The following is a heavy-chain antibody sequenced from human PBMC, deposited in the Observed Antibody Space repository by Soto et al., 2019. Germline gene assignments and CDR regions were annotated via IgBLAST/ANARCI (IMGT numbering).Heavy chain of an antibody. J-gene: IGHJ5*02. CDR3: VRDMGFYNGSASNWFDP. CDR1: GGSISSGEYY. V-gene: IGHV4-30-4*01. CDR2: IYYSGST. D-gene: IGHD3-10*01. Sequence: QVQLQESGPGLVKPSQTLSLTCTVSGGSISSGEYYWSWIRQPPGKGLEWIGYIYYSGSTYYSPSLQSRVTMSVVTSKNQFSPKLTSVTAADTAVYYCVRDMGFYNGSASNWFDPWGQGTLVTVSS.